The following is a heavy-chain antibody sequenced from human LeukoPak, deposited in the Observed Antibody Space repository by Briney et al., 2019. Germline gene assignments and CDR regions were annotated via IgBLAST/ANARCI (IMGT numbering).Heavy chain of an antibody. CDR2: INPNSGGT. CDR3: ARFLGYCSGGSCPSLGNDY. D-gene: IGHD2-15*01. Sequence: ASVKVSCKASGYTFTGYYMHWVRQAPGQGLEWMGWINPNSGGTNYAQKFQGRVTMTRDTSISTAYMELSRLRSDDTAVYYCARFLGYCSGGSCPSLGNDYWGQGTLVTVSS. V-gene: IGHV1-2*02. J-gene: IGHJ4*02. CDR1: GYTFTGYY.